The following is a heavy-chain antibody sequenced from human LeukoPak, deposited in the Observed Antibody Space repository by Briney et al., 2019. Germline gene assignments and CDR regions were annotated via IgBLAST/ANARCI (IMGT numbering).Heavy chain of an antibody. V-gene: IGHV3-7*01. D-gene: IGHD3-3*01. CDR3: ARGAEEAIFGVVIPDY. CDR1: GFTFSSYW. CDR2: IKQDGSEK. J-gene: IGHJ4*02. Sequence: PGGSLRLSCAASGFTFSSYWMSWVRQAPGKGLEWVANIKQDGSEKYYVDSVKGRFTISRDNAKNSLCLQMNSLRAEDTAVYYCARGAEEAIFGVVIPDYWGQGTLVTVSS.